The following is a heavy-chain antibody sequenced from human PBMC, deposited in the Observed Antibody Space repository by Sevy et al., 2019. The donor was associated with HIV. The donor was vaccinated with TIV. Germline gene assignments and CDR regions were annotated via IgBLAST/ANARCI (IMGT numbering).Heavy chain of an antibody. J-gene: IGHJ6*02. D-gene: IGHD6-13*01. CDR2: INHSGST. CDR1: GGSFSGYY. V-gene: IGHV4-34*01. CDR3: ARGWIAAAGAVDYYYYGMDV. Sequence: SETLSLTCAVYGGSFSGYYWSWIRQPPGKGLEWIGEINHSGSTNYNPSLKSRVTISVDTSKNQFSLKLSSVTAADTAVYYCARGWIAAAGAVDYYYYGMDVWGQGTTVTVSS.